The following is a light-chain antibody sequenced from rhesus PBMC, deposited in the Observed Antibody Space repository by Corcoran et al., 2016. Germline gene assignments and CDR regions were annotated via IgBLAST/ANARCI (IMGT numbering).Light chain of an antibody. V-gene: IGKV1-74*01. J-gene: IGKJ1*01. Sequence: DIQMTQSPSSLSASVGDRVTITCRASENVDNYLHWYQQKPGKAPKLLIYAASSLQSGVPSRFSGSGSGTDYTFTISSLQPEDFATYYCQQYNSDPWTFGQGTKVEIK. CDR3: QQYNSDPWT. CDR2: AAS. CDR1: ENVDNY.